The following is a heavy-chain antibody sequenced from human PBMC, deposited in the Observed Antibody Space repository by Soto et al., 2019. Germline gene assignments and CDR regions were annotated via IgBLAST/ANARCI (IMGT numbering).Heavy chain of an antibody. CDR3: ARQPPRQAGD. D-gene: IGHD6-13*01. J-gene: IGHJ4*02. V-gene: IGHV4-59*08. CDR2: XYXXXSA. CDR1: GGSISSYY. Sequence: PXXTLPLTCTVSGGSISSYYCSWIRQPPGXXXXXXXXXYXXXSAXXKKXXXXXXXIXXXQXXXQLYMKMRSVTSEETAVYYCARQPPRQAGDWGQGTLVNVSS.